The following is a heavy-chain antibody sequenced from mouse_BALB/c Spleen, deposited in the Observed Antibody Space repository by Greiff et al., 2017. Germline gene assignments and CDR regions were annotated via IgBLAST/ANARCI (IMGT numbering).Heavy chain of an antibody. CDR1: GYTFTSYW. V-gene: IGHV1S41*01. D-gene: IGHD2-3*01. J-gene: IGHJ1*01. Sequence: DLVKPGASVKLSCKASGYTFTSYWINWIKQRPGQGLEWIGRIAPGSGSTYYNEMFKGKATLTVDTSSSTAYIQFSSLSSEDSAVYFCARGGDDGYYYWYFDVWGAGTTVTVSS. CDR3: ARGGDDGYYYWYFDV. CDR2: IAPGSGST.